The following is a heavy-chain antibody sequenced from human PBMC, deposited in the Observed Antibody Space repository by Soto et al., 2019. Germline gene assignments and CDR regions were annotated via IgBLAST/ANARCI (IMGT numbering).Heavy chain of an antibody. J-gene: IGHJ4*02. D-gene: IGHD3-16*01. CDR1: GFTVSNNY. Sequence: PGGSLRLSCAVSGFTVSNNYMHWVRQAPGKGLEWVAIIWYDGSDKYYGDSVKGRFTTSRDNSKNTLFLQMNSLRAEDTAVYHCAFGNLSYYFDYWGQGTPVTVSS. V-gene: IGHV3-33*08. CDR3: AFGNLSYYFDY. CDR2: IWYDGSDK.